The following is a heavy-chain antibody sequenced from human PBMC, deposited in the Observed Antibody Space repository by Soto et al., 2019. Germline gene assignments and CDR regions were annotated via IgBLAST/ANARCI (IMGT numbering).Heavy chain of an antibody. D-gene: IGHD2-8*02. V-gene: IGHV3-9*01. J-gene: IGHJ4*02. Sequence: DVQLVESGGGLVQPGRSLRLTCAASGFTFENYGMHWVRQVPGKGLEWVSGLSWNSGARGYADSVRGRFTISRDNAKNSLYLQLNSLRAEDTALYYCAKDIGGVQSWLQLGAFDYWGQGALVTVSS. CDR1: GFTFENYG. CDR3: AKDIGGVQSWLQLGAFDY. CDR2: LSWNSGAR.